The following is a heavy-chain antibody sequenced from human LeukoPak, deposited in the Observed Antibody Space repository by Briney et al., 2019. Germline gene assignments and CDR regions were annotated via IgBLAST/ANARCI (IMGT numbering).Heavy chain of an antibody. D-gene: IGHD1-1*01. CDR1: GFTFSSAW. CDR3: ATGYADTWHDGY. V-gene: IGHV3-15*07. Sequence: AGGSLRLSCAASGFTFSSAWMKWVRQAPGKGLEWVGRIKSKYSGETANYAAPVKGRFTISRDDSKNVLYLQMNSLRVEDTAVYYCATGYADTWHDGYWGQGTLVTVSS. J-gene: IGHJ4*02. CDR2: IKSKYSGETA.